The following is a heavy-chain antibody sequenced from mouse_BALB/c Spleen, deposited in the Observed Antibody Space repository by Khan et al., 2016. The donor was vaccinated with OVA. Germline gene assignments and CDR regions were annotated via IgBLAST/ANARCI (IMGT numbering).Heavy chain of an antibody. CDR3: ARGGRRAMDY. Sequence: QIQLVQSGPDLKKPGETVKISCKASGYTFTNYGINWVKQAPGKGLKWMGWIYTYTGEPTYADDFKGRFAFSLETSASTAYLQINNLQNEDTATYCCARGGRRAMDYWGQGTSVTVSS. J-gene: IGHJ4*01. CDR2: IYTYTGEP. D-gene: IGHD3-3*01. CDR1: GYTFTNYG. V-gene: IGHV9-3-1*01.